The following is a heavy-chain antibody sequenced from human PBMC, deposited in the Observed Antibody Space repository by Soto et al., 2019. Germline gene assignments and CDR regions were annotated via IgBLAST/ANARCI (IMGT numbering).Heavy chain of an antibody. Sequence: HPGGSLRLSCAASGFTFSSYGMHWVRQAPGKGLEWVAVISGGGGSKYYADSVKGRFTISRDNSKNTLYLQMNSLRAEDTAVYYCAKDRYCSSTSCSGDYWGQGTLVTVSS. D-gene: IGHD2-2*01. CDR2: ISGGGGSK. CDR3: AKDRYCSSTSCSGDY. J-gene: IGHJ4*02. V-gene: IGHV3-30*18. CDR1: GFTFSSYG.